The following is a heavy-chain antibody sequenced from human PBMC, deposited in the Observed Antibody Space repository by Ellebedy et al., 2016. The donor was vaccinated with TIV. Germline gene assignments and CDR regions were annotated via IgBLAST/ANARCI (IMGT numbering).Heavy chain of an antibody. CDR1: GFTFSSYW. CDR3: ARGTHQPGIDI. V-gene: IGHV3-7*01. CDR2: INRDESEK. J-gene: IGHJ3*02. Sequence: GESLKISCAASGFTFSSYWMNWVRQAPGKGLEWVANINRDESEKYYVDSVKGRFTISRDNAKNSLYLQMNSLRAEDTAVYCCARGTHQPGIDIWGQGTMVTVSS.